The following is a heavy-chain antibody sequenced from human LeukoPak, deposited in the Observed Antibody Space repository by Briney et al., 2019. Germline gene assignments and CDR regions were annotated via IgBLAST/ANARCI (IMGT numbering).Heavy chain of an antibody. Sequence: GGSLRPSCAASGFTFSSYAMSWVRQAPGKGLEWVSAISGSGGSTYYADSVKGRFTISRDNSKNTLYLQMNSLRAEDTAVYYCAGGGGNPPYFDYWGQGTLVTVSS. CDR3: AGGGGNPPYFDY. CDR1: GFTFSSYA. J-gene: IGHJ4*02. CDR2: ISGSGGST. D-gene: IGHD4-23*01. V-gene: IGHV3-23*01.